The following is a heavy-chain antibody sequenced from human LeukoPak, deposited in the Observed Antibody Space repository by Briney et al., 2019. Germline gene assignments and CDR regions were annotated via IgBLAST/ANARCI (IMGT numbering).Heavy chain of an antibody. J-gene: IGHJ4*02. V-gene: IGHV4-38-2*02. D-gene: IGHD3-9*01. CDR2: IYHSGST. Sequence: SETPSLTCAVSGYSISSGYYWGWIRQPPGKGLEWIGSIYHSGSTYYSPSLKSRVTISVDTSKNQFSLKLSSVTAADTAVYYCARDLYYDILTGYYGDYWGQGTLVTVSS. CDR1: GYSISSGYY. CDR3: ARDLYYDILTGYYGDY.